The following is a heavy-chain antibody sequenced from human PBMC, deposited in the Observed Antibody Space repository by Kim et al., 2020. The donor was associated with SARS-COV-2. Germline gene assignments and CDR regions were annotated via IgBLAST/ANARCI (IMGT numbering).Heavy chain of an antibody. D-gene: IGHD6-19*01. CDR1: GGSISSSSYY. V-gene: IGHV4-39*01. Sequence: SETLSLTCTVSGGSISSSSYYWGWIRQPPGKGLEWIGSIYYSGSTYYNPSLKSRVTISVDTSKNQFSLKLSSVTAADTAVYYCARQKNSSGWYLADNWFDPWGQGTLVTVSS. CDR2: IYYSGST. J-gene: IGHJ5*02. CDR3: ARQKNSSGWYLADNWFDP.